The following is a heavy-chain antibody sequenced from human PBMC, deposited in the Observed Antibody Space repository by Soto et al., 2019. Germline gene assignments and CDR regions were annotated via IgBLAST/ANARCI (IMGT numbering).Heavy chain of an antibody. J-gene: IGHJ4*02. D-gene: IGHD2-15*01. CDR1: GYTFTSYY. V-gene: IGHV1-46*01. Sequence: ASVKVSCKASGYTFTSYYMHWVRQAPGQGLEWMGLINPSCGSTSYAQKFQGRVTMTRDTSISTVYMELSSLRSEDTAVYYCATDCSGGSCYSFFGYWGQGTLVTVSS. CDR2: INPSCGST. CDR3: ATDCSGGSCYSFFGY.